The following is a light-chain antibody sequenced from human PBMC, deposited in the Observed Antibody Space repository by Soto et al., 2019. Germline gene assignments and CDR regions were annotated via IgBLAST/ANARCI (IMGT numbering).Light chain of an antibody. CDR2: DAS. Sequence: DIQMTQSPSSLSASVGDRVTITCQASQDISNYLNWYQQKPGKAPKLLIYDASNLETGVPSRFSGSGSGTDFTFTISSLQPEDIATYYCQQYDNLAWTFGHGTKVEIK. V-gene: IGKV1-33*01. CDR3: QQYDNLAWT. CDR1: QDISNY. J-gene: IGKJ1*01.